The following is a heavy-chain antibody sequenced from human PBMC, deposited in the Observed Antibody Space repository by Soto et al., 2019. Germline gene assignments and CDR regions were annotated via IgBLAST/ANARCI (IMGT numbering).Heavy chain of an antibody. J-gene: IGHJ4*02. CDR3: AKASVLRYFDWLSQPLDY. V-gene: IGHV3-23*01. D-gene: IGHD3-9*01. CDR2: ISGSGGST. CDR1: GFTFSSYA. Sequence: EVQLLESGGGLVQPGGSLRLSCAASGFTFSSYAMSWVRQAPGKGLEWVSAISGSGGSTYYADSVKGRFTISRDNSKNTLYLQMNSLRAEDTAVYYCAKASVLRYFDWLSQPLDYWGQGTLVTVSS.